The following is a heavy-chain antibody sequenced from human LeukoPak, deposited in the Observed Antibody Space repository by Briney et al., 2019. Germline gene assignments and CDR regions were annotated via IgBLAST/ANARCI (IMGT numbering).Heavy chain of an antibody. Sequence: GGSLRLSCAASGFIFSTYWMSWVRQAPGKGLEWVANIKQDGSDKYYVDSVRGRFTISRDNAKNSLYLQMNSLRAEDTAVYYCAREPYYYDSSGHDYWGQGTLVTVSS. D-gene: IGHD3-22*01. V-gene: IGHV3-7*01. CDR1: GFIFSTYW. CDR2: IKQDGSDK. J-gene: IGHJ4*02. CDR3: AREPYYYDSSGHDY.